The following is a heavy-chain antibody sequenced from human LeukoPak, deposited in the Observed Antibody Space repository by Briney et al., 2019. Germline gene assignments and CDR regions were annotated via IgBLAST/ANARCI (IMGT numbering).Heavy chain of an antibody. CDR3: ARFFKGGGYGDYSDY. V-gene: IGHV4-39*01. J-gene: IGHJ4*02. Sequence: SEALSLTCTFSDGDINTSPYYWGWIRQPPGKGLQWSGCVYYSGHTYYRPSLKSGVTMSVDTSKKQFSLKLNSVTAAATAVYYCARFFKGGGYGDYSDYWGQGTLVTVSS. CDR1: DGDINTSPYY. CDR2: VYYSGHT. D-gene: IGHD4-17*01.